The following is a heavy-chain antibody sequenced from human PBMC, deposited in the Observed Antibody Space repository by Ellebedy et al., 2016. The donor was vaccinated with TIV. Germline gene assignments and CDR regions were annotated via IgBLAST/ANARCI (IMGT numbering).Heavy chain of an antibody. J-gene: IGHJ6*02. Sequence: MPSETLSLTCTVSGGSISSGGYYWSWIRQHPGKGLEWIGYIYYSGSTYYNPSLKSRVTISVDRSKNQFSLKLSSVTAADTAVYYCARGRPGGMDVWGQGTTVTVSS. V-gene: IGHV4-31*03. D-gene: IGHD1-14*01. CDR2: IYYSGST. CDR3: ARGRPGGMDV. CDR1: GGSISSGGYY.